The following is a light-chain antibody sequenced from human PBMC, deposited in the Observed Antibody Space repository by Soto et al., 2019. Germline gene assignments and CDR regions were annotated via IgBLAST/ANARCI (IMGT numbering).Light chain of an antibody. J-gene: IGLJ1*01. CDR1: SSDVGNYTY. CDR3: SSYAGSQNYV. Sequence: QSVLTQPPSASGSPGQSVTISCTGTSSDVGNYTYVSWYQQHPGKAPKLMIYEITKRPSGVPDRFSGSKSGNTASLTVSGLQAEDEADYYRSSYAGSQNYVFGTGTKVTVL. V-gene: IGLV2-8*01. CDR2: EIT.